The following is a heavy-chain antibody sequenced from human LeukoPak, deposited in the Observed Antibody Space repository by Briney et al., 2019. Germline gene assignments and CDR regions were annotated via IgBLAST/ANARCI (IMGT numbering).Heavy chain of an antibody. D-gene: IGHD2-15*01. Sequence: GGSLRLSCAASGFTFSSYSMNWVRQAPGKGLEWVSSISNSSSYIYYADSVKDRSTISRDNAKNSLYLQMNSLRAEDTAVYYCARFGGYCSGGSCYSDYWGQGTLVTVSS. CDR1: GFTFSSYS. J-gene: IGHJ4*02. CDR2: ISNSSSYI. V-gene: IGHV3-21*01. CDR3: ARFGGYCSGGSCYSDY.